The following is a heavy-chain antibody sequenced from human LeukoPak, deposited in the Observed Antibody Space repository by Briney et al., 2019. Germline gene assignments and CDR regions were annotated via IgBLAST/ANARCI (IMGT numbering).Heavy chain of an antibody. D-gene: IGHD5-18*01. Sequence: SETLSLTCNVSGYSISSGYYWSWIRQPPGKGLEWIGEINHSGSTNYNPSLKSRVTISVDTSKNQFSLKLSSVTAADTAVYYCARSSVDTAMGYYFDYWGQGTLVTVSS. J-gene: IGHJ4*02. CDR2: INHSGST. CDR3: ARSSVDTAMGYYFDY. CDR1: GYSISSGYY. V-gene: IGHV4-34*01.